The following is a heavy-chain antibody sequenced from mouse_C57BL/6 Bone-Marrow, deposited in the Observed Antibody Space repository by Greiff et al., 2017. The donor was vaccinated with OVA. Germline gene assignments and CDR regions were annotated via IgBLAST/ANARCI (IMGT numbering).Heavy chain of an antibody. CDR3: ARVGWLLAWFAY. CDR1: GYTFTSYG. J-gene: IGHJ3*01. V-gene: IGHV1-81*01. CDR2: IYPRSGNT. D-gene: IGHD2-3*01. Sequence: VKLQQSGAELARPGASVKLSCKASGYTFTSYGISWVKQRTGQGLEWIGEIYPRSGNTYYNEKFKGKATLTADKSSSTAYMELRSLTSEDSAVYFCARVGWLLAWFAYWGQGTLVTVSA.